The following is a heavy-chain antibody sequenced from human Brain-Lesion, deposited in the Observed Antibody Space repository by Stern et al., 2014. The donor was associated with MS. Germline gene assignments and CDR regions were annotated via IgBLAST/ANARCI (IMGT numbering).Heavy chain of an antibody. CDR3: AREPELPCFDY. CDR1: GYTFTNYL. Sequence: QVQLVQSGAEVKKPGASVKVSCKSSGYTFTNYLIHWVRQAPGQRLEWMGWINAGNGDTQYSQNFQGRVTLTRDTSASTAYMELRSLRSEDTAVYYCAREPELPCFDYWGQGTLGTVSS. CDR2: INAGNGDT. D-gene: IGHD1-14*01. J-gene: IGHJ4*02. V-gene: IGHV1-3*01.